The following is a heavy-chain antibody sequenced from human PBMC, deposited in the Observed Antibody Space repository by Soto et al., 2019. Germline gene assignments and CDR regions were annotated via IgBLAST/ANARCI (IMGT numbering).Heavy chain of an antibody. CDR3: ARGAAAGRRSWFDP. CDR1: GDRFTSYW. D-gene: IGHD6-13*01. J-gene: IGHJ5*02. Sequence: AESLSTCCQGSGDRFTSYWIGLVLQMPGKGLEWMGIIYPGDSDTIYSPSFQGQVTISADKSISTAYLQWSSLKASDTAMYYCARGAAAGRRSWFDPWGQGTLVTSPQ. V-gene: IGHV5-51*01. CDR2: IYPGDSDT.